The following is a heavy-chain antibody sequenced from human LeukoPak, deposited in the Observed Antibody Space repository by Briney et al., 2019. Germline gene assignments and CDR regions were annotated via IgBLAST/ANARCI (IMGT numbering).Heavy chain of an antibody. V-gene: IGHV1-8*01. Sequence: AASVKVSCKASGYTFSSYDVIWVRQAPGQGLEWMGWMNPNSGNTGYVQKFQGRVTMTGDTSISTAYMELSSLRSEDTAVYYCARAIRNQLLSDYWGQGTLVTVSS. CDR2: MNPNSGNT. D-gene: IGHD2-2*01. J-gene: IGHJ4*02. CDR3: ARAIRNQLLSDY. CDR1: GYTFSSYD.